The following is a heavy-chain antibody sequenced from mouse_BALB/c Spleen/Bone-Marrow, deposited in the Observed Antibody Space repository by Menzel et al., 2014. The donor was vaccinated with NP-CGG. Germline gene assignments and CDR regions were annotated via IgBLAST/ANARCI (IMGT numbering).Heavy chain of an antibody. CDR1: GFTFXDYY. CDR2: ISGGGSYT. Sequence: EVKLMESGGGLVKPGGSLKLSCAASGFTFXDYYMYWVRQTPEKRLEWVATISGGGSYTYYPDSVKGRFTISRDNAKNNLYLQMSSLKSEDTAMYYCARDGNYYAMDYWGQGTSVTVSS. D-gene: IGHD2-1*01. J-gene: IGHJ4*01. CDR3: ARDGNYYAMDY. V-gene: IGHV5-4*02.